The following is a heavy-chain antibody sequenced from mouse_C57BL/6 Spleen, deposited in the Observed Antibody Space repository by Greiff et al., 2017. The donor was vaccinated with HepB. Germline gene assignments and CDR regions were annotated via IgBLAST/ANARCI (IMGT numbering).Heavy chain of an antibody. J-gene: IGHJ1*03. V-gene: IGHV5-17*01. D-gene: IGHD1-1*02. CDR1: GFTFSDYG. CDR2: ISSGSSTI. CDR3: ARSYGGCPDWYFDV. Sequence: EVQLVESGGGLVKPGGSLKLSCAASGFTFSDYGMHWVRQAPEKGLEWVAYISSGSSTIYYADTVKGRFTISRDNAKNTPFLQMTSLRSEDAAMYYCARSYGGCPDWYFDVWGTGTTVTVSS.